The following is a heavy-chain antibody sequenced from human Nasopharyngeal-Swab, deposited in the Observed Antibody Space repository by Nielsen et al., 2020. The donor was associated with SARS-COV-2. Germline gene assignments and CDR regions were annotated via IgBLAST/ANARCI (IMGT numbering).Heavy chain of an antibody. CDR1: GYTFTGYY. V-gene: IGHV1-18*04. D-gene: IGHD6-19*01. J-gene: IGHJ3*02. CDR2: ISAYNGNT. CDR3: ARDRSNQWLVRGWAFDI. Sequence: ASVKVSCKASGYTFTGYYMHWVRQAPGQGLEWMGWISAYNGNTNYAQKLQGRVTMTTDTSTSTAYMELRSLRSDDTAVYYCARDRSNQWLVRGWAFDIWGQGTMVTVSS.